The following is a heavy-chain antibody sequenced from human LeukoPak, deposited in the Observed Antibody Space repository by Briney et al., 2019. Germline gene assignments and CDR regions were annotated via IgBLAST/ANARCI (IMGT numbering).Heavy chain of an antibody. CDR1: GFTFSSYA. CDR3: AKDIRSPGAAAGTGWFDP. D-gene: IGHD6-13*01. J-gene: IGHJ5*02. CDR2: ISGSGGST. V-gene: IGHV3-23*01. Sequence: GGSLRLSCAASGFTFSSYAMSWDRQAPGKGLEWVSAISGSGGSTYYADSVKGRFTISRDNSKNTLYLQMNSLRAEDTAVYYCAKDIRSPGAAAGTGWFDPWGQGTLVTVSS.